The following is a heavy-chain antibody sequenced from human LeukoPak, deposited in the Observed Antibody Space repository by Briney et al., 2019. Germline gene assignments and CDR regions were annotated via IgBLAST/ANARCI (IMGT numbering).Heavy chain of an antibody. Sequence: GGSLRLSCAASGFTFNNYAMGWVRQAPGKGLEWVSAISGSGGSTYYADSVKGRFTISRDSSKSTLDLQMNSLRAEDTAVYYCAKDRDTAMVSYFDYWGQGTLVTVSS. J-gene: IGHJ4*02. CDR1: GFTFNNYA. CDR3: AKDRDTAMVSYFDY. V-gene: IGHV3-23*01. D-gene: IGHD5-18*01. CDR2: ISGSGGST.